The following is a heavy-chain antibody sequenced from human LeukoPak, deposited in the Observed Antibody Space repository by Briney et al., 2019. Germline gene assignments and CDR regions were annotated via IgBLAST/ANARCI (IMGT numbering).Heavy chain of an antibody. CDR1: GFTFSSYA. CDR3: ASSRNYYDSSPPDY. CDR2: ISYDGSNK. J-gene: IGHJ4*02. V-gene: IGHV3-30-3*01. Sequence: QPGGSLRLSCAASGFTFSSYAMHWVRQAPGKGLEWVAVISYDGSNKYYADSVKGRFTISRDNSKNTLYLQMNSLRAEDTAVYYCASSRNYYDSSPPDYWGQGTLVTVSS. D-gene: IGHD3-22*01.